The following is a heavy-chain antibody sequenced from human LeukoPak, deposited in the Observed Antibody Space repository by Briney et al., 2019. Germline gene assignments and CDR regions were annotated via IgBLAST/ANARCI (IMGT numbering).Heavy chain of an antibody. CDR2: INTYNGNT. Sequence: ASVKVSCKASGYTFASYGISWVRQAPGQGLEWMGWINTYNGNTNYAPKFQDRVTMTTDTSTSTAYMELRSLRSDDTAVYYCARATVDFWSGYLFSDLWGQGTLVTVSS. CDR1: GYTFASYG. J-gene: IGHJ5*02. CDR3: ARATVDFWSGYLFSDL. D-gene: IGHD3-3*01. V-gene: IGHV1-18*01.